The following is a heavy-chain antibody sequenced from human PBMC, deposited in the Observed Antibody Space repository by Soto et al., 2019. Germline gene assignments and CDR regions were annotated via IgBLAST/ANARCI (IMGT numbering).Heavy chain of an antibody. CDR3: ARVRADYYDNSGPLC. D-gene: IGHD3-22*01. Sequence: EVQLVESGGGLVKPGGSLRLSCAASGFTFSSYSMNWVRQAPGKGLEWVSSISSSSSYIYYADSVKGRFTISRDNAKNSLYMQMNSLRAEDTAVYYCARVRADYYDNSGPLCWGQGTLVTVSS. CDR2: ISSSSSYI. CDR1: GFTFSSYS. V-gene: IGHV3-21*01. J-gene: IGHJ4*02.